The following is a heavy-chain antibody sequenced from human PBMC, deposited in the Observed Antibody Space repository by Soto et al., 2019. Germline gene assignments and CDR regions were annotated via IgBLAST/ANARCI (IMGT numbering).Heavy chain of an antibody. CDR2: IVVGSGNT. J-gene: IGHJ4*02. Sequence: GASVKVSCKASGFTFTSSAVQWVRQARGQRLEWIGWIVVGSGNTNYAQKFQERVTITRDMSTSTAYMELSSLRSEDTAVYYCAAGFSSGYYPDGFDYWGQGTLVTVSS. CDR1: GFTFTSSA. CDR3: AAGFSSGYYPDGFDY. D-gene: IGHD3-22*01. V-gene: IGHV1-58*01.